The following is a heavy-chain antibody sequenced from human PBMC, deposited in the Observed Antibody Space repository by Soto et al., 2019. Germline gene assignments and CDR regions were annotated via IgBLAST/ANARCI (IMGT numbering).Heavy chain of an antibody. CDR3: VRGIINLRDYFQT. V-gene: IGHV1-69*06. D-gene: IGHD3-16*01. Sequence: SVKVSCKAPGSTFRTFAFHWVRQAPGELLESMGEIIPLFGRANYAQKFQGRVTFSAGRSTTTVFMQVNRLKSDDTAVYYCVRGIINLRDYFQTWGQGTVVTVS. CDR2: IIPLFGRA. CDR1: GSTFRTFA. J-gene: IGHJ1*01.